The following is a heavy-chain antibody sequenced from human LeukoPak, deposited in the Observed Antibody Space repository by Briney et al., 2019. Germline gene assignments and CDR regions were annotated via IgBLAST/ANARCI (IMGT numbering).Heavy chain of an antibody. D-gene: IGHD6-13*01. CDR2: IYWNDDK. V-gene: IGHV2-5*01. Sequence: ESGPTLVNPTQPLTLTCTFSGFSLSTGGVGVGWIRQPPGKALEWLALIYWNDDKRYSPSLKSRLTITKDTSKNQVVLTMTNMDPVDTATYYCAHTARIAAALLYYFDYWGQGTLVTVSS. CDR3: AHTARIAAALLYYFDY. CDR1: GFSLSTGGVG. J-gene: IGHJ4*02.